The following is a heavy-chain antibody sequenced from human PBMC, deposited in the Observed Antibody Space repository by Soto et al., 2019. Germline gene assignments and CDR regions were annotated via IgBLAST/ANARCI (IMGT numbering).Heavy chain of an antibody. D-gene: IGHD6-19*01. J-gene: IGHJ6*02. CDR1: GYTFTSYG. CDR2: ISAYNGNT. V-gene: IGHV1-18*04. Sequence: ASVKVSCKASGYTFTSYGISWVRQAPGQGLEWMGWISAYNGNTNYAQKLQGRVTMTTDTSTSTAYMELRSLRSDDTAVYYCARVDVWQWLPRDYYYGMDVWGQGTTVTVSS. CDR3: ARVDVWQWLPRDYYYGMDV.